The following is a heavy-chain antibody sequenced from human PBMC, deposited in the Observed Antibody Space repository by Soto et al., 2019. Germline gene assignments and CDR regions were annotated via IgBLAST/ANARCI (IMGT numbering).Heavy chain of an antibody. CDR3: TRFLTVGTPTDKGIYDSYCMDG. Sequence: EVQLVESGGDLVQPGGSLKLSYEASGITFFRGSAIHWVRQASGKGLEWLGRIRGKPNRYATAYNPSMKGRFIISRDDSKNTAYLQLNSLQSDDTAVYYCTRFLTVGTPTDKGIYDSYCMDGWGKGTTVTVAS. D-gene: IGHD3-9*01. J-gene: IGHJ6*03. CDR2: IRGKPNRYAT. CDR1: GITFFRGSA. V-gene: IGHV3-73*01.